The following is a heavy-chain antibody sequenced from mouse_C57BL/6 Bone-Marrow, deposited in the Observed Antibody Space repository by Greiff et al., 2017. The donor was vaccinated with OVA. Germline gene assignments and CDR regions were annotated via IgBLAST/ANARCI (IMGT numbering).Heavy chain of an antibody. J-gene: IGHJ3*01. CDR3: ARLGYYRWFAY. V-gene: IGHV5-17*01. CDR1: GFTFSDYG. Sequence: DVKLVESGGGLVKPGGSLKLSCAASGFTFSDYGMHWVRQAPEKGLEWVAYISSGSSTIYYADTVKGRFTISRANAKNTLFLQMTSLRSEDTAMYYCARLGYYRWFAYWGQGTLVTVSA. CDR2: ISSGSSTI. D-gene: IGHD2-3*01.